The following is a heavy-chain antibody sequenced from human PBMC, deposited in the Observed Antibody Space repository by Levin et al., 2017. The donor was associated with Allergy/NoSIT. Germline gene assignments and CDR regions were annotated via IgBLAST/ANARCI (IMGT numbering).Heavy chain of an antibody. CDR3: ARDNSYSSSWYYFDY. CDR2: IWYDGSNK. V-gene: IGHV3-33*01. Sequence: GESLKISCAASGFTFSSYGMHWVRQAPGKGLEWVAVIWYDGSNKYYADSVKGRFTISRDNSKNTLYLQMNSLRAEDTAVYYCARDNSYSSSWYYFDYWGQGTLVTVSS. CDR1: GFTFSSYG. J-gene: IGHJ4*02. D-gene: IGHD6-13*01.